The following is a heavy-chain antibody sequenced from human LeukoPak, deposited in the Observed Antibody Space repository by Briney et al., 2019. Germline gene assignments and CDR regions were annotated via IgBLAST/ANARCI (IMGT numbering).Heavy chain of an antibody. Sequence: GRSLRLSCAAAGFTFSSYGMHWVRQAPGKGLEWVAVIWYDGSTKYYADSVKGRFTISRDNSKNTLYLQMNSLRAEDTAVYYCAKDGGLDYDFWSGYHRTAYYFDYWGQGTLVTVSS. CDR1: GFTFSSYG. D-gene: IGHD3-3*01. CDR3: AKDGGLDYDFWSGYHRTAYYFDY. CDR2: IWYDGSTK. J-gene: IGHJ4*02. V-gene: IGHV3-33*06.